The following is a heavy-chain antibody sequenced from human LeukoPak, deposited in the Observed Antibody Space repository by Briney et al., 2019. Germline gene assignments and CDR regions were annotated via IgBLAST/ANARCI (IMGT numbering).Heavy chain of an antibody. J-gene: IGHJ4*02. Sequence: GESLKISCKGSGYSFTSYWIGWVRQMPGKGLEWMGIIYPGDPDTRYSPSFQGQVTISADKSISTAYLQWSSLKASDTAMYYCARPQYDFWSGYYRGPPDYWGQGTLVTVSS. D-gene: IGHD3-3*01. V-gene: IGHV5-51*01. CDR2: IYPGDPDT. CDR1: GYSFTSYW. CDR3: ARPQYDFWSGYYRGPPDY.